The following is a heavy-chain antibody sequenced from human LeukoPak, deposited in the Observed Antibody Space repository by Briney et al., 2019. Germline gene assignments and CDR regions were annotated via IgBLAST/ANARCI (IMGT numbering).Heavy chain of an antibody. D-gene: IGHD5-18*01. CDR1: GFTFSSDS. CDR2: ISSSGSYI. V-gene: IGHV3-21*01. Sequence: PGGSLRLSCAASGFTFSSDSMRGVREAPGRRVERGSSISSSGSYIYYTDSVKGRFTISRDNAKNSLYLQMNSLRAEDTAVYYCARDPIVSYSYGPPDYWGQGTLVTVSS. J-gene: IGHJ4*02. CDR3: ARDPIVSYSYGPPDY.